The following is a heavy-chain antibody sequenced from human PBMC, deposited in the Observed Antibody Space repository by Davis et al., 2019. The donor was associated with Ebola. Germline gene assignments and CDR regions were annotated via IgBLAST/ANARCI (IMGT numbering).Heavy chain of an antibody. D-gene: IGHD2-15*01. Sequence: MPSETLSLTCAVYGGSFSGYYWSWIRQLPGKGLEWIGEINHSGSTNYNPSLKSRVTISVDTSKNQFSLKLNSVTAADTAVYYCARGYKWGDIVVVVGATHFDYWGQGTLVTVSS. CDR3: ARGYKWGDIVVVVGATHFDY. J-gene: IGHJ4*02. CDR1: GGSFSGYY. V-gene: IGHV4-34*01. CDR2: INHSGST.